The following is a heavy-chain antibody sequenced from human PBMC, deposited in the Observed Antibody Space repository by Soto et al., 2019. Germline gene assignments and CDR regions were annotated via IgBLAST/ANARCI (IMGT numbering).Heavy chain of an antibody. D-gene: IGHD1-26*01. Sequence: QMQLVQSGPEVKKPGTSVKVSCKASGFTFTNSAMQWVRQARGQRPEWIGWIVLGSGNTNYAQRFQERVTITRDMSTSTAYMELSSLRSEDTAVHYCAARISGGSYSYWGQGTLVTVSS. V-gene: IGHV1-58*02. CDR3: AARISGGSYSY. CDR1: GFTFTNSA. CDR2: IVLGSGNT. J-gene: IGHJ4*02.